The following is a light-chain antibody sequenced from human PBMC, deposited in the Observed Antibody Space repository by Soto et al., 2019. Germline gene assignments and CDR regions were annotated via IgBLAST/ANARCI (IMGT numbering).Light chain of an antibody. Sequence: DIVLTQSPATLSLSPGERATLSCRASQSVSSNYLAWYQQNPGQAPRLLIYGASSRATGIPDRLSGSGSGTDFTLTINRLEPEDFAVYYGQQYGSSPITFGQGTRLEI. CDR3: QQYGSSPIT. J-gene: IGKJ5*01. CDR1: QSVSSNY. CDR2: GAS. V-gene: IGKV3-20*01.